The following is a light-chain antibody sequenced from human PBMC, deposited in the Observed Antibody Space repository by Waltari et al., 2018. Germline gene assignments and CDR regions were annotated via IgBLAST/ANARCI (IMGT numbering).Light chain of an antibody. V-gene: IGKV1-17*01. CDR2: GAS. CDR3: LQHNTYPLT. J-gene: IGKJ4*01. Sequence: DIQMTQSPSSLSASVGDRVTITCRTSQAIRTDLGWFQQKPGKSPKRLIHGASRLQSGVPSRFSGSGYGTEFTLTINSLQPEDFATYYCLQHNTYPLTFGGGTKVEIK. CDR1: QAIRTD.